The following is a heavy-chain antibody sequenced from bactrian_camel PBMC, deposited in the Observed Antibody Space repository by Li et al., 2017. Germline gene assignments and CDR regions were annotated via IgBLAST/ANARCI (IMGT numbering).Heavy chain of an antibody. CDR3: AVAVDVGGGGYCAMGLLVDEYNY. CDR1: GFRAC. J-gene: IGHJ4*01. CDR2: IESDGRT. Sequence: VQLVESGGGSVQAGGSLTLSCAAHGFRACMGWFREAPGKEREGVAAIESDGRTTYTDTVKGRFSISKDNAKNTLVLQMNNLKPEDTAMYYCAVAVDVGGGGYCAMGLLVDEYNYRGQGTQVTVS. D-gene: IGHD2*01. V-gene: IGHV3S53*01.